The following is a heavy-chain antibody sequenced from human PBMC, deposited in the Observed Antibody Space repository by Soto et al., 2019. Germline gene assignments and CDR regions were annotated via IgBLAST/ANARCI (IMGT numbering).Heavy chain of an antibody. V-gene: IGHV6-1*01. CDR3: AREGHPGIAAAGTVDYYFDY. Sequence: LLKQSQTLSLTCAISGDSVSSNSAAWNWIRQSPSRGLEWLGRTYYRSKWYNDYAVSVKSRITINPDTSKNQFSLQLNSVTPEDTAVYYCAREGHPGIAAAGTVDYYFDYWGQGTLGTVSS. D-gene: IGHD6-13*01. CDR2: TYYRSKWYN. J-gene: IGHJ4*02. CDR1: GDSVSSNSAA.